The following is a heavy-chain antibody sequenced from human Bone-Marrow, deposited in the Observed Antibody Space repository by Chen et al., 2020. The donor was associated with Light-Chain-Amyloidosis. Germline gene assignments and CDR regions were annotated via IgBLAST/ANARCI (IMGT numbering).Heavy chain of an antibody. J-gene: IGHJ4*02. V-gene: IGHV3-30*18. Sequence: QVKLVESGGGVVQPGRSLRLSCAASGFTFSSYGMHWVRQAPGKGLEWVAVISYDGSNKYYANSVKGRFTISRDNSKNTLYLQMNSLRAEDTAVYYCAKEVPGFWYCFDYWGQGILVTVSS. CDR3: AKEVPGFWYCFDY. CDR1: GFTFSSYG. CDR2: ISYDGSNK. D-gene: IGHD6-13*01.